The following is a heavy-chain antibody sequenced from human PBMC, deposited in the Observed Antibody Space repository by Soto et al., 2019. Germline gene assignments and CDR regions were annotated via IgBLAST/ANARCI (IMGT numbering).Heavy chain of an antibody. J-gene: IGHJ6*02. D-gene: IGHD2-21*02. Sequence: QVQLVESGGGVVQPGRSLRLSCVASGFTFRSHTLHWVRLAPGKGLEWVAVISQFGNNIYYADSVKGRFTISRDDSKNTVDLQMNSLRDEDTAVYYCTASLDYYYSDLDVWGQGTTVIVSS. CDR1: GFTFRSHT. V-gene: IGHV3-30-3*01. CDR3: TASLDYYYSDLDV. CDR2: ISQFGNNI.